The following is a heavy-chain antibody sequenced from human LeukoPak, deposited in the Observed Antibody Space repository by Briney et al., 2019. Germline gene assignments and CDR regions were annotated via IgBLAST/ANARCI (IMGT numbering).Heavy chain of an antibody. CDR2: IYYSGST. CDR1: GGSISSYY. J-gene: IGHJ4*02. V-gene: IGHV4-59*01. CDR3: ARGGYFDSSGDYFDY. Sequence: SETLSLTCTVSGGSISSYYWSWIRQPPGKGLEWIGYIYYSGSTNYNPSLKSRVTISVDTSKNQFSLKLSSVTAADTAVYYCARGGYFDSSGDYFDYWGQGTLVTVSS. D-gene: IGHD3-22*01.